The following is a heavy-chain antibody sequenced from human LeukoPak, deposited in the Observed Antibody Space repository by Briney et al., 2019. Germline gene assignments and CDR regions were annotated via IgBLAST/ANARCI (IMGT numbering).Heavy chain of an antibody. D-gene: IGHD3-22*01. CDR3: ARRRYYDGSGYLE. V-gene: IGHV4-39*01. Sequence: PSETLSLTCSVSGDSVSRSDSYWGWIRPPPGKGLEWIGTIYYSGRTYYSPSLKSRVTMSVDPSNNQFSLNLRSVTAADTALYYCARRRYYDGSGYLEWGQGTLLSVSS. CDR2: IYYSGRT. J-gene: IGHJ1*01. CDR1: GDSVSRSDSY.